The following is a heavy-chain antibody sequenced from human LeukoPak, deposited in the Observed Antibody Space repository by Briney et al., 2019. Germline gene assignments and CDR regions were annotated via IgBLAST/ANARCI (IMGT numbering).Heavy chain of an antibody. CDR1: GGSISSYY. D-gene: IGHD4-23*01. CDR3: ARELDYGGNSYSWYFDL. Sequence: SETLSLTCTVSGGSISSYYWSWIRQPPGKGLEWIGYIYYSGSTNYNPSLKSRVTISVDTSKNQFSLKLSSVTAADTAVYYCARELDYGGNSYSWYFDLWGRGTLVTVSP. J-gene: IGHJ2*01. CDR2: IYYSGST. V-gene: IGHV4-59*01.